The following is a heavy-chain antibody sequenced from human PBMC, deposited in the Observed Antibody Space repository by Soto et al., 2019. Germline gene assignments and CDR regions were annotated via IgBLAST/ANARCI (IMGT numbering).Heavy chain of an antibody. CDR1: GGSITRGGYS. D-gene: IGHD3-3*01. V-gene: IGHV4-30-2*01. J-gene: IGHJ6*02. CDR3: ARWSPLYGMDV. Sequence: QLQLQESGSGLVKPSQTLSLMCDVSGGSITRGGYSWSWIRQLPGKGLEWLGYIYDNGNTYYNASLKSRVTISGDRSKNQFSLNLTSVTAADTAVYYCARWSPLYGMDVWGQGATVTVSS. CDR2: IYDNGNT.